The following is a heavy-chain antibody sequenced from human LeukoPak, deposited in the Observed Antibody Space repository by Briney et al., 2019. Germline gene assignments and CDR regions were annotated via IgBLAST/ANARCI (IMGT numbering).Heavy chain of an antibody. V-gene: IGHV3-23*01. D-gene: IGHD2-2*01. J-gene: IGHJ4*02. CDR2: ISGSGGST. Sequence: PGGSLRLSCAASGFTFSSYAMIWVRQAPGKGLEWVSAISGSGGSTYYADSVKGRFTISRDNSKNTLYLQMNSLRAEDTAVYYCAKCRGVPAASGVDYWGQGTLVTVSS. CDR3: AKCRGVPAASGVDY. CDR1: GFTFSSYA.